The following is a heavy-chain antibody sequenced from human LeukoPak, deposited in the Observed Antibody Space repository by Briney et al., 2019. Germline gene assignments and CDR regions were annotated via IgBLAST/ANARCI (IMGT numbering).Heavy chain of an antibody. CDR3: AKGGPPNWFDP. Sequence: GGSLRLSCAASGFTFSSYAMSWVRQAPGKGLEWVSAISGSGDVTHYADSVKGRFTISRDNPKNTLYLQMNSLRAEDTAVYYCAKGGPPNWFDPWGQGTLVTVSS. CDR2: ISGSGDVT. CDR1: GFTFSSYA. V-gene: IGHV3-23*01. J-gene: IGHJ5*02.